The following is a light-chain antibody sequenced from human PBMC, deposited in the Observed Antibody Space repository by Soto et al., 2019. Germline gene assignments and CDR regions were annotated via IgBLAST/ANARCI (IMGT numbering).Light chain of an antibody. J-gene: IGKJ4*01. CDR3: QQYYSASLT. CDR2: WAS. Sequence: DIVMTQSPDSLAVSLGERATIKCRSSQSILKSSIKKNSLAWYQQKPGQPPRLLIYWASTLDTGVPDRFSGSGSGKDVTRTITRLQAEDVAVYYCQQYYSASLTFGGGTKVEIK. CDR1: QSILKSSIKKNS. V-gene: IGKV4-1*01.